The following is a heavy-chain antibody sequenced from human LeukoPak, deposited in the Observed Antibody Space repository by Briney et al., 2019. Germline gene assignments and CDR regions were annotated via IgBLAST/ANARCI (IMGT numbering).Heavy chain of an antibody. V-gene: IGHV4-39*07. Sequence: SETLSLTCTVSGGSISSGGYYWSWIRQPPGKGLEWTGEINHSGSTNYNPSLKSRVTISVDTSKNQFSLKLSSVTAADTAVYYCAREGVFGELLFGRAYYFDYWGQGTLVTVSS. D-gene: IGHD3-10*01. CDR1: GGSISSGGYY. CDR3: AREGVFGELLFGRAYYFDY. J-gene: IGHJ4*02. CDR2: INHSGST.